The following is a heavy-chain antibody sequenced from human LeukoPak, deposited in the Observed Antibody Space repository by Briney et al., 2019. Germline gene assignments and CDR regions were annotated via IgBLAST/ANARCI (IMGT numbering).Heavy chain of an antibody. J-gene: IGHJ5*02. CDR1: GFTFSNAW. D-gene: IGHD4-23*01. CDR2: IKSKTDGGTT. V-gene: IGHV3-15*01. CDR3: TTDPSIWGGGNSDINWFDP. Sequence: GGSLRLSCAASGFTFSNAWMSWVRQAPGKGLEWVGRIKSKTDGGTTDYAAPVKGRFTISRDDSKNTLYLQMNSLKTEDTAVYYCTTDPSIWGGGNSDINWFDPWGQGTLVTVSS.